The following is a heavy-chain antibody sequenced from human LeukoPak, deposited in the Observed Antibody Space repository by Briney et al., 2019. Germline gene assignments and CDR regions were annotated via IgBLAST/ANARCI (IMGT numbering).Heavy chain of an antibody. CDR1: GYTFTSYY. CDR3: ARAAVGGDCYDY. CDR2: INPSGGST. D-gene: IGHD2-21*01. V-gene: IGHV1-46*01. J-gene: IGHJ4*02. Sequence: GASVKVSCKASGYTFTSYYMHWVRQAPGQGLEWMGIINPSGGSTSYAQKFQGRVTMTRDTSTSTDYMELSSLRSEDTAVYYCARAAVGGDCYDYWGQGTLVTVSS.